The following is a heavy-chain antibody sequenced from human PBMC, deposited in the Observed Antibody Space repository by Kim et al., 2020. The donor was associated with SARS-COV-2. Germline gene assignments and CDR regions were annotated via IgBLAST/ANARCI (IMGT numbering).Heavy chain of an antibody. CDR3: ARVRLRGSISGSYFH. V-gene: IGHV1-18*01. CDR2: ISAYNGNT. J-gene: IGHJ4*02. Sequence: ASVKVSCKASGYTFTSYGISWVRQAPGQGLEWMGWISAYNGNTNYAQKLQGRVTMTTDTSTSTAYMELRSLRSDDTAVYYCARVRLRGSISGSYFHWGQGTLVTVSS. CDR1: GYTFTSYG. D-gene: IGHD1-26*01.